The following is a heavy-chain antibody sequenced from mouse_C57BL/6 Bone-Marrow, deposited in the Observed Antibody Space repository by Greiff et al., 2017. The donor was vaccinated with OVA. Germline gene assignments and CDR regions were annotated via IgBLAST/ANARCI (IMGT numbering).Heavy chain of an antibody. J-gene: IGHJ4*01. D-gene: IGHD2-10*02. CDR1: EYEFPSHD. Sequence: EVKVEESGGGLVQPGESLKLSCESNEYEFPSHDMSWVRKTPEKRLELVAAINSDGGSTYYPDTMERRFIISRDNTKKTLYLQMSSLRSEDTALYYCARQGPRGAMDYWGQGTSVTVSS. CDR2: INSDGGST. CDR3: ARQGPRGAMDY. V-gene: IGHV5-2*03.